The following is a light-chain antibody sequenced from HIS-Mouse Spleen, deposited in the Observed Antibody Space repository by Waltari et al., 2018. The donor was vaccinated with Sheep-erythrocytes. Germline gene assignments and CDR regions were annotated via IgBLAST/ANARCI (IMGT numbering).Light chain of an antibody. J-gene: IGLJ3*02. CDR3: CSYAGSSTPWV. Sequence: QSALTQPASVSGSPGQSITISCTGTSSDVGSYNLVSWYQQHPGKAPKLMIYEDSKRHSGVSNRFSGSKSGNTASLTISGLQAEDEADYYCCSYAGSSTPWVFGGGTKLTVL. CDR1: SSDVGSYNL. CDR2: EDS. V-gene: IGLV2-23*01.